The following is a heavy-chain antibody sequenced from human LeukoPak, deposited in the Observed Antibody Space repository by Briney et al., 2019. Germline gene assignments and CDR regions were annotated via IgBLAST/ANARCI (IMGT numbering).Heavy chain of an antibody. Sequence: GGSLRLSCAASGFTFSNASMSWVRQAPGKGLEWVGRIKSKTDGGTTDYAAPVKGRFTISRDDSKNTLYLQMNCLKTEDTAVYYCTIQYYDILTGYSNWGQGTLVTVSS. V-gene: IGHV3-15*01. D-gene: IGHD3-9*01. J-gene: IGHJ4*02. CDR2: IKSKTDGGTT. CDR1: GFTFSNAS. CDR3: TIQYYDILTGYSN.